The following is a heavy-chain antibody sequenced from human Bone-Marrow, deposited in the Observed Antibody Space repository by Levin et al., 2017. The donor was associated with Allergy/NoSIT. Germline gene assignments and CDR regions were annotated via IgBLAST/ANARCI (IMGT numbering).Heavy chain of an antibody. D-gene: IGHD3-22*01. V-gene: IGHV3-23*01. J-gene: IGHJ4*02. CDR2: ISGSGSNT. Sequence: GESLKISCAASGLIFSNYAMNWVRQAPGKGLEWVSQISGSGSNTHYADSVRGRFTFSRDNSNNTVYLQMNSLRADDTAVYYCARYDTSGYHSPFDYWGQGTLVTVSS. CDR1: GLIFSNYA. CDR3: ARYDTSGYHSPFDY.